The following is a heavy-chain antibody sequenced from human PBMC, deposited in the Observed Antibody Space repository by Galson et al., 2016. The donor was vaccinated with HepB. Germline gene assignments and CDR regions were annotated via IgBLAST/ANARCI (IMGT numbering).Heavy chain of an antibody. V-gene: IGHV3-23*01. Sequence: SLRLSCAASGFTFSSFVMSWVRQTPGKGLEWVASIIPSGGDTHYAESVKGRFTISRDNSKNTLYLQMNSLRVEDTAVYYCARGGNYGYTWGLGTLVTVSS. D-gene: IGHD1-26*01. J-gene: IGHJ4*02. CDR2: IIPSGGDT. CDR1: GFTFSSFV. CDR3: ARGGNYGYT.